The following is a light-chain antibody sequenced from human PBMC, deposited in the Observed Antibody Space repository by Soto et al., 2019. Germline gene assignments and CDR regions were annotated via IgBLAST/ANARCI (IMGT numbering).Light chain of an antibody. V-gene: IGKV1-9*01. CDR1: RSLSSDY. CDR3: QQLFDSPIT. Sequence: LMQSPDTLSLSPGERATLSCRASRSLSSDYLAWYQVKPGKAPKLLIYAASTLESGVPSRFSATVSGTEFSLTITSLQPEDFATYYCQQLFDSPITFGQGTRLEIK. J-gene: IGKJ5*01. CDR2: AAS.